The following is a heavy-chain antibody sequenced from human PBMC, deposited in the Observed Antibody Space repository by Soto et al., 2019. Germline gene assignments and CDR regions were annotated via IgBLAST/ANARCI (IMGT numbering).Heavy chain of an antibody. CDR3: ARHISFYSSSWHTIRAIADYGMDV. Sequence: PSETLSLTCTVSGGSISSSSYYWGWIRQPPGKGLEWIGSIYYGGSTYYNPSLKSRVTISVDTSKNQFSLKLSSVTAADTAVYYCARHISFYSSSWHTIRAIADYGMDVLGQGTTVTVSS. CDR2: IYYGGST. V-gene: IGHV4-39*01. D-gene: IGHD6-13*01. J-gene: IGHJ6*02. CDR1: GGSISSSSYY.